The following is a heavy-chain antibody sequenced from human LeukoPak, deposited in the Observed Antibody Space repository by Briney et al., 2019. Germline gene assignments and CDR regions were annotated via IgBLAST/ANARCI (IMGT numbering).Heavy chain of an antibody. D-gene: IGHD6-6*01. CDR3: ATHRPFDY. V-gene: IGHV1-2*06. CDR1: GYTFTGYY. J-gene: IGHJ4*02. CDR2: INPNSGGT. Sequence: SVKVSCKASGYTFTGYYMHWVRQAPGQGLGWMGRINPNSGGTNYAQKFQGRVTMTRDASISTAYMELSRLRSDDTAVYYCATHRPFDYWGQGTLVTVSS.